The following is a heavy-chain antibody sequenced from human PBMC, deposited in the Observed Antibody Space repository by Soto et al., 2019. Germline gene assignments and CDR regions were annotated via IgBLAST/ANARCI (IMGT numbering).Heavy chain of an antibody. Sequence: ASVKVSCKASGYTFTGYYMHWVRQAPGQGLEWMGWINPNSGGTNYAQKFQGRVTMTRDTSISTAYMGLSRLRSDDTAVYYCAREGYDILTGYYYYYGMDVWDQGTTVTVSS. V-gene: IGHV1-2*02. J-gene: IGHJ6*02. CDR3: AREGYDILTGYYYYYGMDV. D-gene: IGHD3-9*01. CDR1: GYTFTGYY. CDR2: INPNSGGT.